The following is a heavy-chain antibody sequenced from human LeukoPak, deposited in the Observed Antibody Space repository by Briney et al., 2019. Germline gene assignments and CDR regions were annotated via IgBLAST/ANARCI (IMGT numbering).Heavy chain of an antibody. D-gene: IGHD2-2*01. CDR2: IIPILGIA. V-gene: IGHV1-69*10. Sequence: SVKDSCMASGGTFITYAISWVRQAPGQGREWMGRIIPILGIANNAQKLQGRGTLTPGKSTRTAYKELSSLRSEDTAVYYCARTSTDIVVVPAAWGFDYWGQGTLVTVSS. J-gene: IGHJ4*02. CDR1: GGTFITYA. CDR3: ARTSTDIVVVPAAWGFDY.